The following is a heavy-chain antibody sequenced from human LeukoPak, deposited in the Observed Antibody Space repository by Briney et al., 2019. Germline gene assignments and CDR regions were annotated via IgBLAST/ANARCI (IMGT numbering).Heavy chain of an antibody. J-gene: IGHJ3*02. D-gene: IGHD2-2*02. CDR1: GYTFTSYE. Sequence: ASVKVSCKASGYTFTSYEINWVRQATGQGLEWMAGMNPNSGNTGYAQKFQGRVTITADESTSTAYMELSSLRSEDTAVYYCARGVGIVVVPAAIRENAFDIWGQGTMVTVSS. CDR2: MNPNSGNT. CDR3: ARGVGIVVVPAAIRENAFDI. V-gene: IGHV1-8*01.